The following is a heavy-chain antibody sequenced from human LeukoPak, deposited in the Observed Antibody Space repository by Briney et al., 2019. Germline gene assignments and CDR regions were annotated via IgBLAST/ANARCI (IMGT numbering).Heavy chain of an antibody. CDR1: GFTFSSYG. V-gene: IGHV3-48*01. CDR3: AKDSRRNSGSYVFDY. Sequence: GGSLRLSCAASGFTFSSYGMTWVRQAPGKGLEWVSYISSSSSTIYYADSVKGRFTISRDNAKNTLYLQMNSLRAEDTAVYYCAKDSRRNSGSYVFDYWGQGTLVTVSS. CDR2: ISSSSSTI. D-gene: IGHD1-26*01. J-gene: IGHJ4*02.